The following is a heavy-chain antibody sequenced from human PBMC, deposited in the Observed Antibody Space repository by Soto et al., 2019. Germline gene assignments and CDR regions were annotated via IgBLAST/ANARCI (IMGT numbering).Heavy chain of an antibody. Sequence: QVHLVQSGAEVKKPGASVKVSCKGSGYAFTTYGITWVRQAPGQGLEWMGWISAHSGNTNYAQKLQGRVTVTRDTSTSTAYMELRSLRSDDTAVYYWARGRYGDYWGQGALVTVCS. V-gene: IGHV1-18*01. CDR3: ARGRYGDY. J-gene: IGHJ4*02. CDR2: ISAHSGNT. D-gene: IGHD1-1*01. CDR1: GYAFTTYG.